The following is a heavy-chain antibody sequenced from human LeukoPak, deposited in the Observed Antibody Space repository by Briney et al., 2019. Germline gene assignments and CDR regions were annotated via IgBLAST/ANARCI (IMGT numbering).Heavy chain of an antibody. CDR3: ASQKGRGYSYGYSFDY. Sequence: ASVKVSCKASGYTFTSYYMHWVRQAPGQGLEWMGIINPSGGSTSYAQKFQGRVTMTRDTSISTAYMELSRLRSDDTAVYYCASQKGRGYSYGYSFDYWGQGTLVTVSS. CDR2: INPSGGST. J-gene: IGHJ4*02. V-gene: IGHV1-46*01. D-gene: IGHD5-18*01. CDR1: GYTFTSYY.